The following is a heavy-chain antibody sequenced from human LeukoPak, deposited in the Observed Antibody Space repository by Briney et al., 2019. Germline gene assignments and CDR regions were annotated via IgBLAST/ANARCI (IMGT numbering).Heavy chain of an antibody. V-gene: IGHV3-23*01. CDR1: GFTFSNYA. J-gene: IGHJ1*01. D-gene: IGHD4-17*01. Sequence: GGSLRLSCVGSGFTFSNYAMTWVRQAPGKGLEWVSSISGNSDRTYYADSVKGRFTISRDNSKNTVTLQMNSLRAEDTAVYSCAKGHGDYVPAEYLQHWGQGTLVTVSS. CDR2: ISGNSDRT. CDR3: AKGHGDYVPAEYLQH.